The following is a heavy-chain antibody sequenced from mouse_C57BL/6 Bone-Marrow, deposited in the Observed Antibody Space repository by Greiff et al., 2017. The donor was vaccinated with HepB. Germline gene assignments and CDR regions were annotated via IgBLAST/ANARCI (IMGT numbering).Heavy chain of an antibody. J-gene: IGHJ2*01. CDR1: GYAFSSYW. D-gene: IGHD1-1*01. V-gene: IGHV1-80*01. Sequence: QVQLQQSGAELVKPGASVKISCKASGYAFSSYWMNWVKQRPGKGLGWIGQIYPGDGDTNYNGKFKGKATLTADKSSSTAYMQLSSLTSEDSAVYFCARPYYYGSNFDYWGQGTTLTVSS. CDR3: ARPYYYGSNFDY. CDR2: IYPGDGDT.